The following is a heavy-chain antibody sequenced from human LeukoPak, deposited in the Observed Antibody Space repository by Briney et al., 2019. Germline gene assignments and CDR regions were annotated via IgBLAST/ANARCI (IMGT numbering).Heavy chain of an antibody. V-gene: IGHV3-33*01. J-gene: IGHJ6*02. Sequence: PGGSLRLSCAASGFTFSNYDMHWVRRAPDKGLEWVAVIWYDGSNKYYADSVKGRFTISRDNAKNSLYLQMNSLRDEDTAVYYCARDGTYGDYNYYYGLDVWGQGTPVTVSS. CDR3: ARDGTYGDYNYYYGLDV. D-gene: IGHD4-17*01. CDR1: GFTFSNYD. CDR2: IWYDGSNK.